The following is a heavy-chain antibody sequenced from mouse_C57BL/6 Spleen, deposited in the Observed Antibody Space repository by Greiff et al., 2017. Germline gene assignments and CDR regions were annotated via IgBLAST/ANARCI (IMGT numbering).Heavy chain of an antibody. Sequence: EVQLVESGGGLVKPGGSLKLSCAASGFTFSSSTLSWVRQTPEKRLGWVATISGGGGNTYYPDRVKGRFTISRDNAKNTLYLQMSSLRSEDTAWYYCARHDYYGGYYLDYWGQGTTLTVSS. CDR3: ARHDYYGGYYLDY. V-gene: IGHV5-9*01. D-gene: IGHD1-2*01. J-gene: IGHJ2*01. CDR2: ISGGGGNT. CDR1: GFTFSSST.